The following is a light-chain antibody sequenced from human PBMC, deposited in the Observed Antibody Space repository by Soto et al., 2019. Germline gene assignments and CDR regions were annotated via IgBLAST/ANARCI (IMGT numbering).Light chain of an antibody. CDR1: SGHSSYA. J-gene: IGLJ2*01. CDR3: QTWDTGDREV. CDR2: LSSDGSH. V-gene: IGLV4-69*01. Sequence: QPVLTQSPSASASLGASVKLTCTLSSGHSSYAIAWHQQQPEKGPRYLMKLSSDGSHSKGDGIPDRCSGSSSGAERYLTMPSLPSQDEADNYCQTWDTGDREVFGAGTKVTVL.